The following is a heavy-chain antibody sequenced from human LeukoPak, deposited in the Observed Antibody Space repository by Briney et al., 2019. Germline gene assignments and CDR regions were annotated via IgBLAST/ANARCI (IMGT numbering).Heavy chain of an antibody. CDR3: ARGYLKRGYSYEGGHWFDP. CDR1: GGSISSGGYY. V-gene: IGHV4-31*03. CDR2: IYYSGST. D-gene: IGHD5-18*01. J-gene: IGHJ5*02. Sequence: KTSETLSLTCTVSGGSISSGGYYWSWIRQHPGKGLEWIGYIYYSGSTYYNPSLKSRVTISVDTSKNQFSLKLSSVTAADTAVYYCARGYLKRGYSYEGGHWFDPWGQGTLVTVSS.